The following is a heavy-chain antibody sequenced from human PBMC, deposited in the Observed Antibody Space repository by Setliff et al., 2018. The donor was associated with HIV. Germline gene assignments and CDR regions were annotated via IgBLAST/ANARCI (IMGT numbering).Heavy chain of an antibody. CDR1: GYSFTSYW. V-gene: IGHV5-51*01. CDR2: IYPGDSDT. D-gene: IGHD3-22*01. Sequence: GESLKISCKGSGYSFTSYWIGWVRQMPGKGLEWMGIIYPGDSDTRYSPSFQGQVTISADKSISTAYLQWSSLKASDTAMYYCAREDYYDSSGYSHFDHWGQGTLVTVSS. J-gene: IGHJ4*02. CDR3: AREDYYDSSGYSHFDH.